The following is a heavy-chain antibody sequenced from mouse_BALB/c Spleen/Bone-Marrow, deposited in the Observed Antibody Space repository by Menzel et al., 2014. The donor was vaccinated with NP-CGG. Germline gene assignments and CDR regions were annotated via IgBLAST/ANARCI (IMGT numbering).Heavy chain of an antibody. CDR3: ARLGYYGWFAY. Sequence: EVQGVESGGGLVQPGGSLKLSCAASGFDFGRYWMSWVRQAPGKGLQWIGEINPESSTINYSPSLKDKFIISRDNAKNTLYLQMSKVKSEDAALYCCARLGYYGWFAYWGQGTLVTVSA. V-gene: IGHV4-1*02. CDR2: INPESSTI. CDR1: GFDFGRYW. J-gene: IGHJ3*01. D-gene: IGHD2-3*01.